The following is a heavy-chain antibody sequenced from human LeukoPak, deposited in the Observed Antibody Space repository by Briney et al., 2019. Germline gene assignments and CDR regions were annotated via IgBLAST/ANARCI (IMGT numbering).Heavy chain of an antibody. Sequence: SETLSLTCAVYGGSFSGYYWSWLCQPPGKGLEWIGEINHSGSTNYNPSLKSRVTISVDTSKNQFSLKLSSVTAADTAVYYCATLQTDYYDSSGRNLDYWGQGTLLTVSS. J-gene: IGHJ4*02. CDR2: INHSGST. V-gene: IGHV4-34*01. D-gene: IGHD3-22*01. CDR3: ATLQTDYYDSSGRNLDY. CDR1: GGSFSGYY.